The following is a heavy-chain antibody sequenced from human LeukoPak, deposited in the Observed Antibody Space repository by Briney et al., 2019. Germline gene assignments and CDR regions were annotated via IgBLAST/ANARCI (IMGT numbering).Heavy chain of an antibody. Sequence: SETLSLTCTVSGYSISGGYYWGWIRQPPGKGLEWIGSIYHSGSTYYNPSLKSRVTISVDTSKNQFSLKLSSVTAADTAVYYCAQVRYYYDSRIDYWGQGTLVTVSS. CDR3: AQVRYYYDSRIDY. CDR2: IYHSGST. V-gene: IGHV4-38-2*02. D-gene: IGHD3-22*01. CDR1: GYSISGGYY. J-gene: IGHJ4*02.